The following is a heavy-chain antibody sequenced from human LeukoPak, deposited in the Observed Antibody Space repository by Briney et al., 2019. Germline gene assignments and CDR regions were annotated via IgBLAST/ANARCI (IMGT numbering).Heavy chain of an antibody. CDR3: ARSTYSSSWYYFDY. Sequence: GGSLRLSCAASGFTFSSYGMHWVRQAPGKGLEWVAVIWYDGSNKYYADSVKGRFTISRDNSKNTLYLRMNSLRAEDTAVYYCARSTYSSSWYYFDYWGQGTLVTVSS. J-gene: IGHJ4*02. D-gene: IGHD6-13*01. V-gene: IGHV3-33*01. CDR2: IWYDGSNK. CDR1: GFTFSSYG.